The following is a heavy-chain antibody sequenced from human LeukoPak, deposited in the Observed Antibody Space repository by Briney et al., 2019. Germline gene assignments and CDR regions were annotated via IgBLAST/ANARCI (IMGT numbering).Heavy chain of an antibody. D-gene: IGHD3-10*01. V-gene: IGHV4-59*01. J-gene: IGHJ4*02. CDR1: GGPISSYY. CDR2: VYYSGST. Sequence: PSETLSLTCTASGGPISSYYWSWIRQPPGKGLEWIGYVYYSGSTNYNPSLKGRVTMSVDTSKNQFSLKLNSVTAADTAVYYCARWFGRFLDHWGQGTLVTVSS. CDR3: ARWFGRFLDH.